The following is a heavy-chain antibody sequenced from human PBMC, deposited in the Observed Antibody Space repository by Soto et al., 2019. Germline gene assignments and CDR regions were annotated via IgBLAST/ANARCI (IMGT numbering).Heavy chain of an antibody. CDR3: TTDILATTLNWFDP. J-gene: IGHJ5*02. V-gene: IGHV3-33*01. D-gene: IGHD5-12*01. Sequence: GGSLRLSCAASGFTFNDYGMHWVRQAPGKGLEWVAVIWHDGSNQYYADSVNGRFTISRDDSKNTLYLQMNSLKTEDTAVYYCTTDILATTLNWFDPWGQGTLVTVSS. CDR2: IWHDGSNQ. CDR1: GFTFNDYG.